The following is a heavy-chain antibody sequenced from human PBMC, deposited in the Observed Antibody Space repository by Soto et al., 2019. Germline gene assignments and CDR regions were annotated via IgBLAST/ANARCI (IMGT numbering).Heavy chain of an antibody. V-gene: IGHV5-51*01. Sequence: GESLKISCKGSGYSFTSYWIGWVRQMPGKGLEWMGIIYPGDSDTRYSPSFQGQVTISADKSISTAYLPGSSLKASDTAMYYCARQPGVVVITSYYYYGMDVWGQGTTVTVSS. D-gene: IGHD3-22*01. J-gene: IGHJ6*02. CDR1: GYSFTSYW. CDR2: IYPGDSDT. CDR3: ARQPGVVVITSYYYYGMDV.